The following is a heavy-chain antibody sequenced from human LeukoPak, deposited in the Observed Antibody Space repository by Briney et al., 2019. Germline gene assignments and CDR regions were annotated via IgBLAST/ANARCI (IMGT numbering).Heavy chain of an antibody. Sequence: GGSLRLSCAASGFTFSSYAMHWVRQAPGKGLEYVSAISSNGGSTYYANSVKGRFTISRDNSKNTLYLQMGSLRAEDMAVYYCARQAYCGGDCSDAFDIWGQGTMVTVSS. CDR3: ARQAYCGGDCSDAFDI. D-gene: IGHD2-21*02. V-gene: IGHV3-64*01. J-gene: IGHJ3*02. CDR1: GFTFSSYA. CDR2: ISSNGGST.